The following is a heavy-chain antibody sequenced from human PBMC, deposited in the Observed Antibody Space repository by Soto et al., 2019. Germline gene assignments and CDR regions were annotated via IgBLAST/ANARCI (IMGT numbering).Heavy chain of an antibody. CDR3: ARPRSEDAFDI. CDR2: INPNSGGT. CDR1: GYTFTGHY. Sequence: ASVKVSCKASGYTFTGHYMHWVRQAPGQGLEWMGWINPNSGGTNYAQKFQGWVTMTRDTSISTAYMELSRLRSDDTAVYYCARPRSEDAFDIWGQGTMVTVSS. V-gene: IGHV1-2*04. J-gene: IGHJ3*02.